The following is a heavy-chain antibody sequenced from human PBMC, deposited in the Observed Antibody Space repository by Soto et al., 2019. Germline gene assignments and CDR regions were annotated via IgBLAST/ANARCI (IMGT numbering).Heavy chain of an antibody. CDR1: GFTFRNYD. CDR2: LSGSGGGT. J-gene: IGHJ4*02. V-gene: IGHV3-23*01. Sequence: QSGGSLRLSCAASGFTFRNYDLHWVRQAPGKGLEWVSFLSGSGGGTYYADSVKGRFTISRDNSKNTLYLQMNSLRAEDTAVYYCATLGPARPLASWGQGTLVTVS. CDR3: ATLGPARPLAS. D-gene: IGHD2-2*01.